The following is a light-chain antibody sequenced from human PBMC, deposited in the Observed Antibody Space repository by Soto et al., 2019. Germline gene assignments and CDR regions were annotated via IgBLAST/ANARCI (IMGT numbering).Light chain of an antibody. CDR3: QHYNSYSEA. J-gene: IGKJ1*01. Sequence: DIQMTPSPSSLSSSVGERFTITCRASQSISSYLNWYQQKPGKAPKLLIYAASSLQSGVPSRFSGSGSGTEFTLTISSLQPDDFATYYCQHYNSYSEAFGQGTKVDIK. CDR1: QSISSY. V-gene: IGKV1-39*01. CDR2: AAS.